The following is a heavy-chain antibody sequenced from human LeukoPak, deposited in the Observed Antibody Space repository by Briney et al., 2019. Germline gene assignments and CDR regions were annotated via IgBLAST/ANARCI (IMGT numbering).Heavy chain of an antibody. J-gene: IGHJ6*02. Sequence: SVKVSCKASGGTFSSYAISWVRQAPGQGLEWMGRIIPILGIANYAQKFQGRVTITADKSTSTAYMELSSLRSEDTAVYYCARTSSSGGPYYYYGMDVWGQGTTVTVSS. CDR1: GGTFSSYA. D-gene: IGHD6-6*01. CDR3: ARTSSSGGPYYYYGMDV. CDR2: IIPILGIA. V-gene: IGHV1-69*04.